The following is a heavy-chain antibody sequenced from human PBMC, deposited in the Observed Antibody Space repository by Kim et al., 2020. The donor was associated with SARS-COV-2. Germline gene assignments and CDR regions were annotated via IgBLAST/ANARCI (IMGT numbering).Heavy chain of an antibody. V-gene: IGHV3-30*04. CDR3: ARYDSSGYFSDHAFDI. Sequence: GGSLRLSCAASGFTFSSYAMHWVRQAPGKGLEWVAVISYDGSNKYYADSVKGRFTISRDNSKNTLYLQMNSLRAEDTAVYYCARYDSSGYFSDHAFDIWGQGTMVTVSS. CDR1: GFTFSSYA. CDR2: ISYDGSNK. D-gene: IGHD3-22*01. J-gene: IGHJ3*02.